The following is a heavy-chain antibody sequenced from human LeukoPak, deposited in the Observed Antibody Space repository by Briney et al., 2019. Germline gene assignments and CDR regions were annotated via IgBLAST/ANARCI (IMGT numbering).Heavy chain of an antibody. CDR2: ITPNADRA. Sequence: GGSLRLSCAASGFTFSSYGMSWVRQAPGKGLEWVSFITPNADRASYADSVKGRFTISRDNPRNTLYMQMNSLRDEDTAVYYCAILHGYYDGSGYWVQWGQGTLVTVSS. J-gene: IGHJ1*01. CDR1: GFTFSSYG. D-gene: IGHD3-22*01. V-gene: IGHV3-23*01. CDR3: AILHGYYDGSGYWVQ.